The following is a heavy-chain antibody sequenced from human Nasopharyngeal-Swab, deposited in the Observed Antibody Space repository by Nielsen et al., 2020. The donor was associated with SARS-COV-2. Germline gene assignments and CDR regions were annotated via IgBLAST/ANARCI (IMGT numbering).Heavy chain of an antibody. CDR1: GFTFSSYA. Sequence: GESLKISCAASGFTFSSYAMSWVRQAPGKGLEWVSAISGSGGSTYYADSVKGRFTISRDNSKNTLYLQMYSLRAEDTAVYYCAKDDTLFDYWGQGTLVTVSS. CDR2: ISGSGGST. CDR3: AKDDTLFDY. J-gene: IGHJ4*02. V-gene: IGHV3-23*01.